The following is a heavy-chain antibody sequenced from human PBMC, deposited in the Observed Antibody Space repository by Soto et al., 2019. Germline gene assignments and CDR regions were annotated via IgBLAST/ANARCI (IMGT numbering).Heavy chain of an antibody. V-gene: IGHV5-51*01. D-gene: IGHD6-19*01. Sequence: GRSLKISCKGSGCSFTSYWIGWVRRMPGKGLEWMGIVHPGNSGTKYSPSFQGQVTISADKSISTAYLQWSSLKASDTAMYYCARHRAVAGMPDYYYDLDVWGQGTTVTVS. CDR1: GCSFTSYW. J-gene: IGHJ6*02. CDR3: ARHRAVAGMPDYYYDLDV. CDR2: VHPGNSGT.